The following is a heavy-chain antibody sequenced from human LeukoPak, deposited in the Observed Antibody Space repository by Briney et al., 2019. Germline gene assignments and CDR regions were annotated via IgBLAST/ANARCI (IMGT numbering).Heavy chain of an antibody. J-gene: IGHJ4*02. CDR3: ARSSDFWSGYYVDY. CDR2: ISGSGGST. D-gene: IGHD3-3*01. CDR1: GFTFSSYA. Sequence: GGSLRLSCAASGFTFSSYAMSWVRQAPGKGLEWVSAISGSGGSTYYADSVKGRFTISRDNSKNTLYLQMNSLRAEDTAVYYCARSSDFWSGYYVDYWDQGTLATVSS. V-gene: IGHV3-23*01.